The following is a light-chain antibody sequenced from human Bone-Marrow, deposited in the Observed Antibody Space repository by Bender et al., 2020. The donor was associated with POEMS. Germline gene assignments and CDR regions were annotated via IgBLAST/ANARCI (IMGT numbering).Light chain of an antibody. CDR2: SSH. CDR3: AVWDDSLNGWV. Sequence: QSVLTQPPSASGTPGQRVTISCSGGSSNIGAHAVNWYQHLPGTAPKLLIYSSHRRPSEVPDRFPGSRSGTSASLAISGLQSEDEADYYCAVWDDSLNGWVFGGGTKLIVL. J-gene: IGLJ3*02. V-gene: IGLV1-44*01. CDR1: SSNIGAHA.